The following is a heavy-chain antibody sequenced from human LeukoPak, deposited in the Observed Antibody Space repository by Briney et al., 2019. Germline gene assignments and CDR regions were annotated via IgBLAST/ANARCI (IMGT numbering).Heavy chain of an antibody. Sequence: GGSLRLSCAASGFTFDDYAMHWVRQAPGKGLEWVSDISSSSSSTNYADSVKGRFTISRDNAKKSLYLQMNSLRDEDTAVYYCARLHCSGGSCRDYWGQGTLVTVSS. CDR1: GFTFDDYA. J-gene: IGHJ4*02. CDR2: ISSSSSST. V-gene: IGHV3-48*02. D-gene: IGHD2-15*01. CDR3: ARLHCSGGSCRDY.